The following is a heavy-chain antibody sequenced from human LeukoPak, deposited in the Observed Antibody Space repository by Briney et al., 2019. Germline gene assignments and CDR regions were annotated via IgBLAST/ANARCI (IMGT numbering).Heavy chain of an antibody. Sequence: ASVKVSCKASGYTFTSYDINWVRQATGQGLEWMGWMNPNSGNTGYAQKFQGRVTMTRNTSISTAYKELSSLRSEDTAVYYCARGRGYSSGWYYFDYWGQGTLVTVSS. V-gene: IGHV1-8*01. CDR2: MNPNSGNT. D-gene: IGHD6-19*01. J-gene: IGHJ4*02. CDR1: GYTFTSYD. CDR3: ARGRGYSSGWYYFDY.